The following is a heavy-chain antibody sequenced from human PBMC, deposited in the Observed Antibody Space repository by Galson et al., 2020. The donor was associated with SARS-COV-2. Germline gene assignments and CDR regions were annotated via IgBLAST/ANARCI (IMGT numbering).Heavy chain of an antibody. J-gene: IGHJ5*02. V-gene: IGHV3-30*02. CDR3: AKDGSRGIPAAIDP. Sequence: GESLKISCAASGFTFSSYGMHWVRQAPGKGLEWVAFIRYDGSNKYYADSVKGRFTISRDNSKNTLYLQMNSLRAEDTAVYYCAKDGSRGIPAAIDPWGQGTLVTVSS. CDR1: GFTFSSYG. CDR2: IRYDGSNK. D-gene: IGHD2-21*01.